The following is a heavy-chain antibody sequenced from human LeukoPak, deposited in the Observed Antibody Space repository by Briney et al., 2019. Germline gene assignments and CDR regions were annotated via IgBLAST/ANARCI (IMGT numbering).Heavy chain of an antibody. D-gene: IGHD5-18*01. CDR1: GGSISSSPYY. V-gene: IGHV4-39*07. CDR2: IYYSGTT. CDR3: AKGAGGFSYYNWFDP. Sequence: SETLSLTCTVSGGSISSSPYYWGWIRQPPGKGLAWIGSIYYSGTTHYSPSLESRVTISVDTSKNQFSLKLASVTAADTAIYYCAKGAGGFSYYNWFDPWGQGTLVTVSS. J-gene: IGHJ5*02.